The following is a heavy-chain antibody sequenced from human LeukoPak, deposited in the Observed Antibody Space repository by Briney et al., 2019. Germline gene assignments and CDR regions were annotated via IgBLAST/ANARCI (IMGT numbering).Heavy chain of an antibody. V-gene: IGHV4-4*02. CDR1: GASIISNNW. J-gene: IGHJ4*02. CDR3: MGADYGGH. CDR2: IWHSGTT. Sequence: SGTLSLTCAVSGASIISNNWWSWVRQPSGKGLEWIGEIWHSGTTNYNPFLKSRVTISVDKSKNQFSLKLNSVTAADTAVYYCMGADYGGHWGQGTLVTVSS. D-gene: IGHD4-17*01.